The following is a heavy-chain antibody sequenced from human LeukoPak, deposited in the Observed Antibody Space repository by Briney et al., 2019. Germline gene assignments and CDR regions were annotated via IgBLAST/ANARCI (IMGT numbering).Heavy chain of an antibody. CDR2: ISYDGSNK. Sequence: GGSLRLSCAASGFTFSSYGMHWVRQAPGKGLEWVAVISYDGSNKYYADSVKGRFTISRDNSKNTLYLQMNSLRAEDTAVYYCAKDVGFDWLLDYWGQGTLVTVSS. J-gene: IGHJ4*02. D-gene: IGHD3-9*01. CDR1: GFTFSSYG. CDR3: AKDVGFDWLLDY. V-gene: IGHV3-30*18.